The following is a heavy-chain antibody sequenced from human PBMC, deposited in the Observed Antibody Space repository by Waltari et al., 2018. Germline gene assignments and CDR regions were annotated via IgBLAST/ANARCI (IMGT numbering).Heavy chain of an antibody. J-gene: IGHJ4*02. CDR3: ARREHFGDSLDY. CDR2: IKPNTGDT. Sequence: QVQLVQSGAEVKKPGASVRVSCKASGYTFTGYYIHWVRQAPGQGVEWMGRIKPNTGDTRFAQNFRVRVTMTRDTSISTAYMELSGLRSDDTAMYFCARREHFGDSLDYWGQGTLVAVSS. D-gene: IGHD3-16*01. CDR1: GYTFTGYY. V-gene: IGHV1-2*06.